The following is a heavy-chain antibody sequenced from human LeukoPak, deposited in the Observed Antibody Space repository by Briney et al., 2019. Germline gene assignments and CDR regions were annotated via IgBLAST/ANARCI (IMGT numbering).Heavy chain of an antibody. V-gene: IGHV4-39*02. Sequence: PSETLSLTCTVSGGSISSSSYYWGWIRQPPGKGLEWIRSIYYSGSTYYNPSLKSRVTISVDTSKNQFSLKLSSVTAADTAVYYCAREGYDFWSGYFWAFDIWGQGTMVTVSS. CDR3: AREGYDFWSGYFWAFDI. J-gene: IGHJ3*02. D-gene: IGHD3-3*01. CDR1: GGSISSSSYY. CDR2: IYYSGST.